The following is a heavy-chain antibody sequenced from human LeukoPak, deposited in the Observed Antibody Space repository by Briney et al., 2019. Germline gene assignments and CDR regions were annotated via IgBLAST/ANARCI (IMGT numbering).Heavy chain of an antibody. J-gene: IGHJ4*02. CDR3: AGAPSDIVVVPAV. Sequence: GGSLRLSCAASGFTFSSYAMHWVRQAPGKGLEWVAVISYDGSNKYYADSVKGRFTISRDNSKNTLYLQMNSLRAEDTAVYYCAGAPSDIVVVPAVWGQGTLVTVSS. D-gene: IGHD2-2*01. CDR2: ISYDGSNK. V-gene: IGHV3-30-3*01. CDR1: GFTFSSYA.